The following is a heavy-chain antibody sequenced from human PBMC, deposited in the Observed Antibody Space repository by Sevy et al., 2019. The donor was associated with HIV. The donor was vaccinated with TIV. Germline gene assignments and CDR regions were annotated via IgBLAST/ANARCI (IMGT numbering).Heavy chain of an antibody. CDR3: ARDARGYCSGGSCYEDWFDP. V-gene: IGHV1-2*02. D-gene: IGHD2-15*01. Sequence: ASVKVSCKASGYTFTGYYMHWVRQAPEQGLEWMGWINPNSGGTNYAQKFQGRVTMTRDTSISTAYMELSRLRSDDTAVYYCARDARGYCSGGSCYEDWFDPWGQGTLVTVSS. J-gene: IGHJ5*02. CDR2: INPNSGGT. CDR1: GYTFTGYY.